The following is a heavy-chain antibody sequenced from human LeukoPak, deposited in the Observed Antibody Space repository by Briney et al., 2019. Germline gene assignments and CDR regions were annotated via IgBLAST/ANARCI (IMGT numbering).Heavy chain of an antibody. V-gene: IGHV3-23*01. CDR2: LSGSDGST. Sequence: GGSLRLSCAAFGFTFNSYVMTWVRQAPGKGLEWVSGLSGSDGSTYYADSVNGRFTVSRDNSKNMVFLQMKSLRAEDTAIYYCAKNFFEGSACYDYWGRRTLVTVSS. J-gene: IGHJ4*02. CDR1: GFTFNSYV. D-gene: IGHD2-15*01. CDR3: AKNFFEGSACYDY.